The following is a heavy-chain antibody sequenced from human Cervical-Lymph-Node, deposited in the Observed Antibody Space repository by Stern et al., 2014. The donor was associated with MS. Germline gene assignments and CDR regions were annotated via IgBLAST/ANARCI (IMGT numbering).Heavy chain of an antibody. V-gene: IGHV2-26*01. CDR3: ARMRRVGATFYGLDV. Sequence: QVTLKESGPALVKPTETLTLTCTVSGFSLTNARMGVSWIRQPPGKALDXLAHIFTDGERWYSTSLNTRLTISKDPSKSQVVLTMTNVDPLDTATYFCARMRRVGATFYGLDVWGQGTTVSVSS. CDR2: IFTDGER. J-gene: IGHJ6*02. D-gene: IGHD1-26*01. CDR1: GFSLTNARMG.